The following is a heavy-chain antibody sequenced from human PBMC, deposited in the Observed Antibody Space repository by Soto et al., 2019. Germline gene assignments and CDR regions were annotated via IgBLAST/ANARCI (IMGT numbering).Heavy chain of an antibody. Sequence: GGSPRLSCAASGFTFSSYGMHWVRQAPGKGLEWVAVISYDGSNKYYADSVKGRFTISRDNSKNTLYLQMNSLRAEDTAVYYCAKELYDIVVVVAATSVFDYWGQGTLVTVSS. CDR2: ISYDGSNK. J-gene: IGHJ4*02. CDR3: AKELYDIVVVVAATSVFDY. D-gene: IGHD2-15*01. CDR1: GFTFSSYG. V-gene: IGHV3-30*18.